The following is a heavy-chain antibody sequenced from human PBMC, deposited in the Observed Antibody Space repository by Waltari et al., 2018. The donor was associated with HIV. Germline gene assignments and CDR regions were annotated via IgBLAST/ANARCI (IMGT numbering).Heavy chain of an antibody. CDR2: ISWNSATR. V-gene: IGHV3-9*01. CDR1: GFAFSEHA. D-gene: IGHD3-10*01. Sequence: EVQLEESGGALVQPGRSLRLSCAASGFAFSEHAIHWVRPVPGKGLGGVSGISWNSATRGYGDSVKGRFTISRDNAKNSVYLEMNGLTPEDTALYYCARDARGHYYYYTMDVWGQGTTVIVSS. J-gene: IGHJ6*02. CDR3: ARDARGHYYYYTMDV.